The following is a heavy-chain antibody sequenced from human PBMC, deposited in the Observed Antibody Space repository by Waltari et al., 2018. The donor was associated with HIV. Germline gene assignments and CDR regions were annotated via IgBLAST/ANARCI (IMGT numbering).Heavy chain of an antibody. J-gene: IGHJ4*02. CDR3: ATASRVVVTDRAAFDY. CDR2: FDAEDGEI. Sequence: QVQLVQSGAEVKKPGASVQVSCKVSGYSLPELSLHWVRQAPGTGPEWLGGFDAEDGEIIYEQQFQGRVTMNEETSTDTADMELSSLRSEDTAVYDCATASRVVVTDRAAFDYWGQGTLVTVSS. V-gene: IGHV1-24*01. D-gene: IGHD2-21*02. CDR1: GYSLPELS.